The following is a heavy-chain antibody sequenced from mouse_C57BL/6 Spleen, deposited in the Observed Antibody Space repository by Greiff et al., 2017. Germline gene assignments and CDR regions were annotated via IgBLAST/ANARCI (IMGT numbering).Heavy chain of an antibody. V-gene: IGHV5-17*01. J-gene: IGHJ4*01. Sequence: EVQLVESGGGLVKPGGSLKLSCAASGFTFSDYGMHWVRQAPEKGLEWVAYISSGSSTIYYADTVKGRFTISSDNAKNTLFLQMTSLRSEDTAMYYCARLGGSSSYGYYAMDYWGQGTSVTVSS. CDR1: GFTFSDYG. CDR2: ISSGSSTI. D-gene: IGHD1-1*01. CDR3: ARLGGSSSYGYYAMDY.